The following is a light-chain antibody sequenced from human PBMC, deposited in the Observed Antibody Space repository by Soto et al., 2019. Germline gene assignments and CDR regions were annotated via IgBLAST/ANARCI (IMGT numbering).Light chain of an antibody. CDR3: QQRSNWPPDT. CDR2: YAS. J-gene: IGKJ2*01. V-gene: IGKV3-11*01. CDR1: QSVSSY. Sequence: EIVLTQSPATLSLSPGERATLSCRASQSVSSYLAWYQQKPGQAPRLLIYYASNRATGIPARFSGSGSGTDFTLPISSLEPEDFAVYYCQQRSNWPPDTVGQGTKLEIK.